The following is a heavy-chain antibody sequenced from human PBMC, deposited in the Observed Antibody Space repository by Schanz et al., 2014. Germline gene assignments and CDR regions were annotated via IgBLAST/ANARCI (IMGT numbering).Heavy chain of an antibody. Sequence: QLVQSGSEFRKPGASVKVSCKASGYTFTSYSMNWVRQAPGQGLEWMGWLNTHTGNPTYAQGFTGRFVFSLDTSVSTAYLQISSLKADDTAVYYCAREDYLDSSGYSCGYWGQGTLVTVSS. D-gene: IGHD3-22*01. V-gene: IGHV7-4-1*02. CDR1: GYTFTSYS. J-gene: IGHJ4*02. CDR2: LNTHTGNP. CDR3: AREDYLDSSGYSCGY.